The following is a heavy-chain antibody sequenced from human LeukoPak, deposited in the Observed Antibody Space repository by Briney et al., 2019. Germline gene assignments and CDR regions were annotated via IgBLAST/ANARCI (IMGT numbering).Heavy chain of an antibody. D-gene: IGHD2-2*03. CDR2: ISWRSSDI. V-gene: IGHV3-21*01. J-gene: IGHJ4*02. Sequence: GGSLRLSCVASGFTLSSYNMKWVRQAPGKRLEWVSSISWRSSDIEYADSVKGRFTISRDNAKNSLYPQMNSLRAEDTAVYYCARVLDIVPGMNYWGQGTLVTVSS. CDR3: ARVLDIVPGMNY. CDR1: GFTLSSYN.